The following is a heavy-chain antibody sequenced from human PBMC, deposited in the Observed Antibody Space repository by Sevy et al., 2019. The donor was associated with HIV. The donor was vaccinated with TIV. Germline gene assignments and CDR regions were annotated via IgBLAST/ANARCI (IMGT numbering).Heavy chain of an antibody. CDR2: ISRTPATT. Sequence: GGSLRLSCKTSGFTFSTYAMHWVRQAPGKGLEWVASISRTPATTYYADPVRDRFTIARDNAKNSLYLEMNSLRDEDTAVYYCAREAYYYDSRAANWFDPWGQGTLVTVSS. CDR3: AREAYYYDSRAANWFDP. J-gene: IGHJ5*02. CDR1: GFTFSTYA. V-gene: IGHV3-48*02. D-gene: IGHD3-22*01.